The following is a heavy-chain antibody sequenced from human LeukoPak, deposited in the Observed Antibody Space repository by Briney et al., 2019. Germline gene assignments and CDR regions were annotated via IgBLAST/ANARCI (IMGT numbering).Heavy chain of an antibody. CDR3: ARPRGCGSSRCNNFDY. CDR1: GFIFRDFS. D-gene: IGHD2-2*01. CDR2: MNEYGSEI. J-gene: IGHJ4*02. V-gene: IGHV3-7*01. Sequence: GGSLRLSCSVSGFIFRDFSMSWVRQAPGKGLEWVAKMNEYGSEIFYVDSVKGRFTISRDNGKNSLYLQMNRLRPEYTAVYYCARPRGCGSSRCNNFDYWGRGPLVPVSS.